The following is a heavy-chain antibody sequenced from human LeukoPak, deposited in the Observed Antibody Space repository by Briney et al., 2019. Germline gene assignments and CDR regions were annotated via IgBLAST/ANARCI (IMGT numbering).Heavy chain of an antibody. CDR1: GYTFTSYA. V-gene: IGHV1-3*01. CDR3: ARDKRPAAIGRWFDP. CDR2: INAGNGNT. D-gene: IGHD2-2*01. J-gene: IGHJ5*02. Sequence: ASVKVSCKASGYTFTSYAMHWVRQAPGQRLEWMGWINAGNGNTKYSQKFQGRVTITRDTSASTAYMELSSLRSEDTAVYYCARDKRPAAIGRWFDPWGQGTLVTVSS.